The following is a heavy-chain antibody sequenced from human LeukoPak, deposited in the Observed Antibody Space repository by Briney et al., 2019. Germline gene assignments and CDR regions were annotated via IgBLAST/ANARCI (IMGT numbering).Heavy chain of an antibody. CDR1: GFTFGDYA. CDR3: ARAKRNGFDI. Sequence: QPGRSLRLSCAASGFTFGDYAMRWVRQAPGKGLEWVSGISWNSGSIAYADSVKGRFTISRDNAKNSLYLQMNSLRAEDTAVYYCARAKRNGFDIWGQGTMVTVSS. CDR2: ISWNSGSI. V-gene: IGHV3-9*01. J-gene: IGHJ3*02.